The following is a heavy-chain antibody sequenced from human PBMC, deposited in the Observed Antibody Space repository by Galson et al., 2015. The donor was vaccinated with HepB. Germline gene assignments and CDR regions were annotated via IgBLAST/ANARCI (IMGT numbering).Heavy chain of an antibody. V-gene: IGHV5-10-1*01. CDR2: IDPSDSYT. CDR1: GYSFTSYW. CDR3: ARLPMVRGVMSWWFDP. J-gene: IGHJ5*02. Sequence: QSGAEVKKPGESLRISCKGSGYSFTSYWISWVRQMPGKGLEWMGRIDPSDSYTNYSPSFQGRVTISADKSISTAYLQWSSLKASDTAMYYCARLPMVRGVMSWWFDPWGQGTLVTVSS. D-gene: IGHD3-10*01.